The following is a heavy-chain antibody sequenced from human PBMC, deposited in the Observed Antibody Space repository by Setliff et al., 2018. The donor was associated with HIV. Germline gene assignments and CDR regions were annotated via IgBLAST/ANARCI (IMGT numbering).Heavy chain of an antibody. D-gene: IGHD3-22*01. Sequence: SGGSLRLSCAASGFTFSNAWMSWVRQAPGKGLEWVSGISGSAGTTYYADSVKGRFTISRDNSKSTLYLQMNSLRPEDRAVYYCATTHHYARSGYYGWGQGTLVTVSS. CDR2: ISGSAGTT. V-gene: IGHV3-23*01. CDR1: GFTFSNAW. CDR3: ATTHHYARSGYYG. J-gene: IGHJ4*02.